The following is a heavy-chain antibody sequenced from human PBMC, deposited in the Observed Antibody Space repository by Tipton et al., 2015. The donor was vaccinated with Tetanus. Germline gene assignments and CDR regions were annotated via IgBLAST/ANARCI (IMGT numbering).Heavy chain of an antibody. CDR2: ISGSGGST. CDR3: AKPYSSSFVFDY. J-gene: IGHJ4*02. D-gene: IGHD6-13*01. V-gene: IGHV3-23*01. Sequence: SLRLSCAASGFTFSSYAMSWVRQAPGKGLEWVSAISGSGGSTYYADSVKGRFIISRDNSKNTLYLQMNSLRAEDTAVYYCAKPYSSSFVFDYWGQGTLVTVSS. CDR1: GFTFSSYA.